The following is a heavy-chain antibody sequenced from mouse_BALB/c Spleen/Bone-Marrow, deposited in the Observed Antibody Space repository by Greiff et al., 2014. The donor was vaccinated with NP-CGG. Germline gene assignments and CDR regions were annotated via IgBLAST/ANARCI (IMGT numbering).Heavy chain of an antibody. D-gene: IGHD2-4*01. CDR1: GFSLTSYG. CDR3: ARDPIYYDYDWYFDV. Sequence: QVQLKESGPGLVAPSQSLSITCTVSGFSLTSYGVHWVRQPPGKGLGWLGVIWAGGSTNYNSALMSRLSISKDNSKSQVFLKMNSLQTDDTAMYYCARDPIYYDYDWYFDVWGAGTTVTVSS. J-gene: IGHJ1*01. V-gene: IGHV2-9*02. CDR2: IWAGGST.